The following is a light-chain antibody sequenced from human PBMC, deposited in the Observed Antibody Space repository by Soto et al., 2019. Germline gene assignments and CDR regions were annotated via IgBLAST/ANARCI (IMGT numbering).Light chain of an antibody. Sequence: EIVLTHSPATLSLSPGERATLSCRASQSVSSYLAWYQQKPGQAPRLLIYDASNRATGIPGRFSGSGSGTHFTLAISSLKPVDLAFYYCQRRSNWPPEFFGQWTVLECK. J-gene: IGKJ2*01. V-gene: IGKV3-11*01. CDR1: QSVSSY. CDR2: DAS. CDR3: QRRSNWPPEF.